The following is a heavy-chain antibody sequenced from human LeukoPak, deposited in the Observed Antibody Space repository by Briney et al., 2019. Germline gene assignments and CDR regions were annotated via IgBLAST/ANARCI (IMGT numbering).Heavy chain of an antibody. CDR1: GYTFTGYY. D-gene: IGHD6-13*01. J-gene: IGHJ5*02. V-gene: IGHV1-18*04. CDR3: ARRAGTIRFDP. Sequence: ASVKVSCKASGYTFTGYYMHWVRQAPGQGLEWMGWISAYSGNTNYAQKLQGRVTMTTDTSTSTAYMELRSLRSDDTAVYYCARRAGTIRFDPWGQGTLVTVSS. CDR2: ISAYSGNT.